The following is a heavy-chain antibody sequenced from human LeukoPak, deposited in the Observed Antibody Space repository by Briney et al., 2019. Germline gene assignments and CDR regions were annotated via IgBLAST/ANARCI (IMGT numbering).Heavy chain of an antibody. V-gene: IGHV3-48*01. J-gene: IGHJ4*02. CDR3: AKDPYYDFWSAFDY. CDR1: GFTFSSYS. CDR2: ISSSSSTI. Sequence: PGGSLRLSCAASGFTFSSYSMNWVRQAPGKGLEWVSYISSSSSTIYYADSVKGRFTISRDNSKNTLYLQMSSLRAEDTAVYYCAKDPYYDFWSAFDYWGQGTLVTVSS. D-gene: IGHD3-3*01.